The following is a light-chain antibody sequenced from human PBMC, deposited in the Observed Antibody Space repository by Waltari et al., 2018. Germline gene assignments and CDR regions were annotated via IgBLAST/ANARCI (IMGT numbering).Light chain of an antibody. CDR3: HQYDRSPWT. CDR1: QSIGNNY. Sequence: ENVLTQSPGTLSLSPGERATLSCRASQSIGNNYLAWYQQKHGQAPRLLIYAASIRATGIPDRFSGSGSGTDFTLTISRLEPEDFAVFYCHQYDRSPWTFGQGTKVEF. V-gene: IGKV3-20*01. J-gene: IGKJ1*01. CDR2: AAS.